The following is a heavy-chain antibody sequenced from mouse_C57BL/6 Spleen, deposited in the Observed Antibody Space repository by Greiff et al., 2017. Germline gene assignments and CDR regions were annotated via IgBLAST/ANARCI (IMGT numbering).Heavy chain of an antibody. Sequence: QVQLQQSGAELVKPGASVKISCKASGYAFSSYWMNWLKQRPGKGLEWIGQIYPGDGDTNYNGKFKGKATLTADKSSSTAYMQLSSLTSEDSAVYFCARLGGTVYFDYWGQGTTLTVSS. CDR2: IYPGDGDT. J-gene: IGHJ2*01. V-gene: IGHV1-80*01. D-gene: IGHD1-1*01. CDR1: GYAFSSYW. CDR3: ARLGGTVYFDY.